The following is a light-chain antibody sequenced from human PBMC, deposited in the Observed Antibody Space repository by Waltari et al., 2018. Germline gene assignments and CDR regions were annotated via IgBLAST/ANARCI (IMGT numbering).Light chain of an antibody. Sequence: QSVLTQPPSASGTPGQTVSVSCSGSGSNIGSNYAYWYQHVPGTAPQLLIYRNEQRPSGVPDRFSGSKSGTSASRAISGLRSEDEADYFCTSWDDSLNAWVFGGGTKLTVL. CDR2: RNE. CDR3: TSWDDSLNAWV. CDR1: GSNIGSNY. V-gene: IGLV1-47*01. J-gene: IGLJ3*02.